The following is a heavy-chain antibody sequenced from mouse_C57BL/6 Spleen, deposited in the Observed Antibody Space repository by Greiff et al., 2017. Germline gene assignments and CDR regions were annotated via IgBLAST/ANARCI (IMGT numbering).Heavy chain of an antibody. CDR2: IYPGSGST. CDR1: GYTFTSYW. J-gene: IGHJ2*01. V-gene: IGHV1-55*01. CDR3: ARWRYGSSYGDYFDY. Sequence: VQLQQPGAELVKPGASVKMSCKASGYTFTSYWITWVKQRPGQGLEWIGDIYPGSGSTNYNEKFKSKATLTVDTSSSTAYMQLSSLTSEDSAVYYCARWRYGSSYGDYFDYWGQGTTLTVSS. D-gene: IGHD1-1*01.